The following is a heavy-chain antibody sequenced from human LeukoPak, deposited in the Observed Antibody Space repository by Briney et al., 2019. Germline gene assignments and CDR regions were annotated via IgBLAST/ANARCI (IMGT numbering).Heavy chain of an antibody. D-gene: IGHD3-10*01. J-gene: IGHJ3*02. CDR1: GGSISSDTYY. CDR2: MYYSGNT. V-gene: IGHV4-39*07. CDR3: ALPYFGAGVDAFDI. Sequence: SETLSLTCSVSGGSISSDTYYWGWIRQPPGRGLEWIGTMYYSGNTDYNPSLKSRITISVDTSKNQFYLKLTSVTAADTALYYCALPYFGAGVDAFDIWGQGTRVAVSS.